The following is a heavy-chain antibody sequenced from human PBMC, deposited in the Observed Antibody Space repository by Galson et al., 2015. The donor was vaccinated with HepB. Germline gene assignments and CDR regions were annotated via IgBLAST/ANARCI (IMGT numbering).Heavy chain of an antibody. J-gene: IGHJ5*02. CDR1: GYTFTSYS. D-gene: IGHD3-3*01. Sequence: SVKVSCKASGYTFTSYSMHWVRQAPGQRLEWMGWINAGNGNTKYSQKFQGRVTITRDTSASTAYMELSSLRSEDTAVYYCARVGLTMRFDPWGQGTLVTVSS. CDR2: INAGNGNT. CDR3: ARVGLTMRFDP. V-gene: IGHV1-3*01.